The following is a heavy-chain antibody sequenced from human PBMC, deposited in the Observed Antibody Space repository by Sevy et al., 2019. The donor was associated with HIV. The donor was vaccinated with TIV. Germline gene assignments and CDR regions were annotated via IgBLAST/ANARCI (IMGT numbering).Heavy chain of an antibody. V-gene: IGHV3-15*01. CDR1: GFTFSNAW. Sequence: GGSLRLSCAASGFTFSNAWMSWVRQAPGKGLEWVGRIKSKTDGGTTDYAAPVKGRFTISRDDSKITLYLQMNSLKTEETAVYYCTTDPTMIVVVITSPLGDIWGQGTMVTVSS. J-gene: IGHJ3*02. CDR3: TTDPTMIVVVITSPLGDI. CDR2: IKSKTDGGTT. D-gene: IGHD3-22*01.